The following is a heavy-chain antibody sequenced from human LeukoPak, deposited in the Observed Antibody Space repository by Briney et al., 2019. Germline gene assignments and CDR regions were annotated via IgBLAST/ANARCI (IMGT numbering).Heavy chain of an antibody. CDR3: ARGGSFVEY. D-gene: IGHD3-10*01. V-gene: IGHV3-48*03. CDR1: GFTFSNYE. Sequence: GGSLRLSCAASGFTFSNYEMHWVRRAPGKGLEWVSYVSSGGSTVYYADSVKGRFTVSRDNAKNSLYLQMSSLRAEDTAVYYCARGGSFVEYWGQGTLVSVSS. CDR2: VSSGGSTV. J-gene: IGHJ4*02.